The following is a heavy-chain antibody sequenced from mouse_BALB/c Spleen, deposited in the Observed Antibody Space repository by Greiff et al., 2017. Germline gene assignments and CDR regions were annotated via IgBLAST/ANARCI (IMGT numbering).Heavy chain of an antibody. CDR3: ARGGPGFAY. CDR1: GYSITSDYA. D-gene: IGHD1-1*02. CDR2: ISYSGST. Sequence: EVKLQESGPGLVKPSQSLSLTCTVTGYSITSDYAWNWIRQFPGNKLEWMGYISYSGSTSYNPSLKSRISITRDTSKNQFFLQLNSVTTEDTATYYCARGGPGFAYWGQGTLVTVSA. J-gene: IGHJ3*01. V-gene: IGHV3-2*02.